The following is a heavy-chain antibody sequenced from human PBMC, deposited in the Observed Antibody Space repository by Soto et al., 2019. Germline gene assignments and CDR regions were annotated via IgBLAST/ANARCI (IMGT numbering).Heavy chain of an antibody. V-gene: IGHV3-53*01. J-gene: IGHJ6*02. CDR3: ALDPRGYSYGLFWSYSHLDV. CDR1: GLTVSGKKY. CDR2: LYDVDGS. D-gene: IGHD5-18*01. Sequence: DVQLVESGGGLIQPGESLRLSCAAFGLTVSGKKYVAWVRQAPGKGLEWVSALYDVDGSFYADSVKGRFTVSRDNSKNTLYLQMNSLRVEDTAVYYCALDPRGYSYGLFWSYSHLDVWGQGTTVTVSS.